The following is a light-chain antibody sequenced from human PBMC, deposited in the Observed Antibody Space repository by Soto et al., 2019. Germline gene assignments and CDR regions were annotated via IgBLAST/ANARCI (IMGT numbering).Light chain of an antibody. J-gene: IGKJ1*01. V-gene: IGKV1-5*03. CDR3: QQYRYFPWT. CDR2: KAS. Sequence: DIQMTQSPFTLSASVGDRVTITCRASQSISMSLAWHQQKPGKAPKPLLYKASSLESGAPSRFSGSGSGTEFTLTISSLQPDDFATYYCQQYRYFPWTFGQGTKLEIK. CDR1: QSISMS.